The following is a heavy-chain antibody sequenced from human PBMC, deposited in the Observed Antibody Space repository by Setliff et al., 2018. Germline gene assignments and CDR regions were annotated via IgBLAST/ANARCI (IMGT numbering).Heavy chain of an antibody. CDR2: IYYSGST. CDR3: ARERMYYNFWSGYSDY. D-gene: IGHD3-3*01. CDR1: GGSISSSSYY. J-gene: IGHJ4*02. Sequence: SETLSLTCTVSGGSISSSSYYWGWIRQPPGKGLEWIGSIYYSGSTYYNPSLKSRVTISVDTSKNQFSLQLNSVTPEDTAVYYCARERMYYNFWSGYSDYWGQGTLVTVSS. V-gene: IGHV4-39*07.